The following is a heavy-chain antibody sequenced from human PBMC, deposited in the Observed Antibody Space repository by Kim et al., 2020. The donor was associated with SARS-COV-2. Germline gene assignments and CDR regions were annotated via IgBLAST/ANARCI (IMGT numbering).Heavy chain of an antibody. J-gene: IGHJ5*02. Sequence: ASVKVSSKASGYFFTSYAINWVRQAPGQGLEWMGWINTNTGNPMYAQGFTGRFVFSLDSSVSTAFLQISSLKAEDTAVYFCARPKDGDQANWFDPWGQGTLVTVSS. V-gene: IGHV7-4-1*02. CDR2: INTNTGNP. CDR1: GYFFTSYA. CDR3: ARPKDGDQANWFDP.